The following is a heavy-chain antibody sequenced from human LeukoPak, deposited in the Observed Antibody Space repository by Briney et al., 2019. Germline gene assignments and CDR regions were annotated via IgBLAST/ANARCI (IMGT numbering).Heavy chain of an antibody. Sequence: SQTLSLTCTVSGGSISSGGYYWGWIRQPPGKGLEWIGSIYYSGSTYYNPSLKSRVTISVDTSKNQFSLKLSSVTAADTAVYYCQSYDSSGYYYQGSYWGQGTLVTVSS. J-gene: IGHJ4*02. D-gene: IGHD3-22*01. CDR1: GGSISSGGYY. CDR2: IYYSGST. CDR3: QSYDSSGYYYQGSY. V-gene: IGHV4-39*01.